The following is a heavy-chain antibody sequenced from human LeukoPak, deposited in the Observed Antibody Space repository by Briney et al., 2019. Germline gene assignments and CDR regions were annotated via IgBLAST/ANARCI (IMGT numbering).Heavy chain of an antibody. CDR2: INHSGYT. D-gene: IGHD5-18*01. Sequence: SETLSLTCAVYGGTFSGYYWSWIRQFPGKGLEWIAEINHSGYTDYNPSLKSRVTISVDTSKNQFSLKLTSVTAADTAVYYCARGPVGYSYGYYRVESGYFDYWGQGTLVTVSS. V-gene: IGHV4-34*01. J-gene: IGHJ4*02. CDR1: GGTFSGYY. CDR3: ARGPVGYSYGYYRVESGYFDY.